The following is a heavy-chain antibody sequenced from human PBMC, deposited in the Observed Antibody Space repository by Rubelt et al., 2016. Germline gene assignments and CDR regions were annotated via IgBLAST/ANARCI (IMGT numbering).Heavy chain of an antibody. CDR1: GESFSGNY. Sequence: QVQLQQWGAGLLKPSETLSLTCAVYGESFSGNYWTWIRQPPGKGLEWIGEIHPSGSTNFNQSFKSRLTMSVDTSRNQFSLRLSSVTAADTAIYFCARVEYGSSWFKYWGQGTLVTVSS. CDR2: IHPSGST. J-gene: IGHJ4*02. V-gene: IGHV4-34*01. CDR3: ARVEYGSSWFKY. D-gene: IGHD6-13*01.